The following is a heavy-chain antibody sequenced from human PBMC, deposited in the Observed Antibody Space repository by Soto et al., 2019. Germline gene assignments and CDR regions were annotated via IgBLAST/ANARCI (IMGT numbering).Heavy chain of an antibody. CDR2: INPSGGST. CDR1: GYTFTSYY. D-gene: IGHD1-20*01. Sequence: RASVKVSCKASGYTFTSYYMHWVRQAPGQGLQWMGIINPSGGSTSYAQKFQGRVTMTRGTSTTTVYMELSSLRSEDTAVYYCASEAPSRYYFDYRHQVHLVTVSS. CDR3: ASEAPSRYYFDY. J-gene: IGHJ4*02. V-gene: IGHV1-46*01.